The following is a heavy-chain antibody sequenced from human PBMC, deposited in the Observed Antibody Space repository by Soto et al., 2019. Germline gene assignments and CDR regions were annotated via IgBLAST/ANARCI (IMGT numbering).Heavy chain of an antibody. CDR3: AADLFDFWSARGLY. J-gene: IGHJ4*02. V-gene: IGHV1-58*01. Sequence: SVKVSCKASGFTFTSSAVQWVRQARGQRLEWIGWIVVGSGNTNYAQKFQERITITRDMSTSTAYMELSSLRSEDTAVYYCAADLFDFWSARGLYWGQGTLVTVSS. D-gene: IGHD3-3*01. CDR1: GFTFTSSA. CDR2: IVVGSGNT.